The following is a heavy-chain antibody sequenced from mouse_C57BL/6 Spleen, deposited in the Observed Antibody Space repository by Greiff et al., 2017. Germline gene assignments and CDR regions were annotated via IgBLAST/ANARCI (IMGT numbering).Heavy chain of an antibody. CDR1: GYTFTSYW. V-gene: IGHV1-61*01. CDR3: ARGGGGYGNYFDY. CDR2: IYPSDSET. Sequence: QVQLQQPGAELVRPGSSVKLSCKASGYTFTSYWMDWVKQRPGQGLEWIGNIYPSDSETHYNQTFKDKATLTVDKSSSTAYMQLSSLTSEDSAVYYCARGGGGYGNYFDYWGQGTTLTVSS. D-gene: IGHD2-1*01. J-gene: IGHJ2*01.